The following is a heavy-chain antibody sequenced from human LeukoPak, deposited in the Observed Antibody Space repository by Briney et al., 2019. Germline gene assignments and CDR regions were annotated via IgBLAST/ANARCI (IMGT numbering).Heavy chain of an antibody. J-gene: IGHJ4*02. CDR2: IYTSGST. V-gene: IGHV4-61*02. CDR1: GGSISSGSYY. Sequence: PSETLPLTCTVSGGSISSGSYYWSWIRQPAGKGLEWVGRIYTSGSTNYNPSLKSRVTISVDTSKNQFSLKLSSVTAADTAVYYCARENYYDFWSGYYFDYWGQGTLVTVSS. D-gene: IGHD3-3*01. CDR3: ARENYYDFWSGYYFDY.